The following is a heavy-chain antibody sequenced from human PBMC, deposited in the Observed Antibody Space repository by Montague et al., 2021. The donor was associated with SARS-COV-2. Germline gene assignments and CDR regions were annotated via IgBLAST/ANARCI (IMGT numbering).Heavy chain of an antibody. CDR3: ARTVGSDDAFDV. V-gene: IGHV4-39*02. D-gene: IGHD4-11*01. CDR1: GGSITSSTYY. CDR2: IYYGGNK. Sequence: SETLSLTCTVSGGSITSSTYYWGWIRQPPGKGLEWIVSIYYGGNKFYNSSIKSRVAISVDTSKNHFSLKLSSVTAADTAVYYCARTVGSDDAFDVWGQGTMVTVYS. J-gene: IGHJ3*01.